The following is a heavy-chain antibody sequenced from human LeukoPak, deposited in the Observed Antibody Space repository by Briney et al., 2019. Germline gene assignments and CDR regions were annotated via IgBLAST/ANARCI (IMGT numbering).Heavy chain of an antibody. Sequence: GASVKVSCKASGYTFTSYGISWVRQAPGQGLEWMGWISAYNGNTNYAQKLQGRVTVTTDTSTSTAYMELRSLRSDDTAVYYCARDRGGKLDIVVVPAAIVAFDIWGQGTMVTVSS. CDR2: ISAYNGNT. CDR1: GYTFTSYG. CDR3: ARDRGGKLDIVVVPAAIVAFDI. D-gene: IGHD2-2*02. V-gene: IGHV1-18*01. J-gene: IGHJ3*02.